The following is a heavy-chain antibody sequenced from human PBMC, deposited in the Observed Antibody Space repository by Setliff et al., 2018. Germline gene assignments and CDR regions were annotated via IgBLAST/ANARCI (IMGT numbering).Heavy chain of an antibody. Sequence: PSETLSLTCTVSGGSISSHYWSWIRQPPGKGLEWIGYIYYSGTTNYNPSLKSRVTISLDTSKNHFSLNLTSVTAADTAVYYCARASSGWYSAYYYYMDVWGKGTTVTVSS. J-gene: IGHJ6*03. V-gene: IGHV4-59*08. CDR3: ARASSGWYSAYYYYMDV. D-gene: IGHD6-19*01. CDR1: GGSISSHY. CDR2: IYYSGTT.